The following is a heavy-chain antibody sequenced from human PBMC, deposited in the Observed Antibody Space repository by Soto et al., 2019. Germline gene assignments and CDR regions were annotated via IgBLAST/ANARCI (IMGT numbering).Heavy chain of an antibody. CDR1: GFTFTSSA. D-gene: IGHD2-21*02. CDR2: IVVGSGNT. J-gene: IGHJ4*02. CDR3: AAERTYCGGDCYVD. V-gene: IGHV1-58*01. Sequence: QMQLVQSGPEVKKPGTSVKVSCKASGFTFTSSAVQWVRLARGQRLEWIGWIVVGSGNTNYAQKFRERVTITRDMSTSTADMEMSSLRSEDTAVYYCAAERTYCGGDCYVDWGQGTLVTVSS.